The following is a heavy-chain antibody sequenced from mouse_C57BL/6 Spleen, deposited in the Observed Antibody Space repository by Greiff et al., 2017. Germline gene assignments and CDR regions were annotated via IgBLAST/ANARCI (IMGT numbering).Heavy chain of an antibody. J-gene: IGHJ3*01. V-gene: IGHV1-54*01. CDR1: GYAFTNYL. CDR3: ARSWAY. Sequence: QVQLKESGAELVRPGTSVKVSCKASGYAFTNYLIEWVKQRPGQGLEWIGVINPGSGGTNYNEKFKGKATLTADKSSSTAYMQLSSLTSEDSAVYFCARSWAYWGQGTLVTVSA. CDR2: INPGSGGT.